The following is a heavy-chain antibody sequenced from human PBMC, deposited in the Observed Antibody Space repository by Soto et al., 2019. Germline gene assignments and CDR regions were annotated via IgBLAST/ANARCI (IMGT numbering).Heavy chain of an antibody. Sequence: SETLSLTCTVSGGSISSYYWSWIRQPPGKGLEWIGYIYYSGSTNYNPSLKSRVTISVDTSKNQFSLKLSSVTAADTAVYYCARHYYGSGSYYYFDYWGQGTLVTVSS. CDR1: GGSISSYY. J-gene: IGHJ4*02. V-gene: IGHV4-59*08. D-gene: IGHD3-10*01. CDR3: ARHYYGSGSYYYFDY. CDR2: IYYSGST.